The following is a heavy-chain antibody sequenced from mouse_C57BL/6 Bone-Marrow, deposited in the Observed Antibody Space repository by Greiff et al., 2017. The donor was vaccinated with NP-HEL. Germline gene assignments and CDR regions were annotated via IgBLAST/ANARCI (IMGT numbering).Heavy chain of an antibody. V-gene: IGHV1-82*01. CDR2: IYPGDGDT. CDR3: AIDNYYAMDY. CDR1: GYAFSSSW. D-gene: IGHD1-3*01. Sequence: VQRVESRPELVKPGASVKISCKASGYAFSSSWMNWVKQRPGKGLEWIGRIYPGDGDTNYNGKFKGKATLTADKSSSTAYMQLSSLTSEDSAVYFCAIDNYYAMDYWGQGTSVTVSS. J-gene: IGHJ4*01.